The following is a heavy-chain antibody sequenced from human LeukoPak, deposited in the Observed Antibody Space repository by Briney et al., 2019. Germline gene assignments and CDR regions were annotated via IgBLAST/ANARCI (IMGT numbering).Heavy chain of an antibody. CDR3: ARRGSHYYYYMDV. CDR1: GYSIISGYY. V-gene: IGHV4-38-2*02. CDR2: IYYSGST. D-gene: IGHD5-12*01. Sequence: PSETLSLTCTVSGYSIISGYYWGWIRQPPGKGLEWIGSIYYSGSTYYNPSLKSRVTISVDTSKNQFSLKLSSVTAAGTAVYYCARRGSHYYYYMDVWGKGTTVTISS. J-gene: IGHJ6*03.